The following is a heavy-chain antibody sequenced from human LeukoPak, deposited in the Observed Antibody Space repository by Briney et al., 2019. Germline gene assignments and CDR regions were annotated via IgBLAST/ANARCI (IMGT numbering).Heavy chain of an antibody. CDR1: GYTFTSYG. CDR2: ISAYNGNT. J-gene: IGHJ4*02. V-gene: IGHV1-18*01. CDR3: ARDLATIPFDY. D-gene: IGHD5-12*01. Sequence: ASVKVSCKASGYTFTSYGTSWVRQAPGPGLERMGWISAYNGNTSYAQKLQGRVTMPTDTSTSTAYMELRSLRSDDTAVYYCARDLATIPFDYWGQGTLVTVSS.